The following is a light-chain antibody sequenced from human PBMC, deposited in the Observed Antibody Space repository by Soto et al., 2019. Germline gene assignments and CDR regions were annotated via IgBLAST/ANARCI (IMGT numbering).Light chain of an antibody. CDR1: SNDVGGYDY. J-gene: IGLJ1*01. CDR2: DVS. CDR3: CSYAGTYSYV. Sequence: SVLTQPRSVSGSPGQSVTISCTGTSNDVGGYDYVSWYQQHPGKAPKLIIYDVSKRPSGVPDRFSGSKSGNTASLTISGLQAEDEADYYCCSYAGTYSYVFGTGTKVTVL. V-gene: IGLV2-11*01.